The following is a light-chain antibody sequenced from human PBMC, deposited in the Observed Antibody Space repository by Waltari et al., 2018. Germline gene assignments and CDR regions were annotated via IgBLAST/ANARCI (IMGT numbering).Light chain of an antibody. Sequence: DIVMTQSPATLSVSPGERATLSCRASQSVSSNLAWSQQTRGQSPRLLIYGALTRATGIPARFSGSGSGTEFTLTISSMQSEDFAVYYCQQYNNWPAWTFGQGTKVEI. CDR2: GAL. CDR3: QQYNNWPAWT. V-gene: IGKV3-15*01. J-gene: IGKJ1*01. CDR1: QSVSSN.